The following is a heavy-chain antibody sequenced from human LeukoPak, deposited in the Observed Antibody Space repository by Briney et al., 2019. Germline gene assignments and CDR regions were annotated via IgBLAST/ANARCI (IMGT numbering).Heavy chain of an antibody. CDR3: TRGTVPGLAATYGTYFDS. J-gene: IGHJ4*02. CDR2: ISYDGTNK. D-gene: IGHD3/OR15-3a*01. Sequence: AGGSLRLSCAASGITFSRSAMHWVRQAPGKGLEWVAIISYDGTNKYYLDSVKGRFTISRDNSKNTLYLQMDSLRAEDTAVYYCTRGTVPGLAATYGTYFDSWGQGTLVTVSS. V-gene: IGHV3-30*04. CDR1: GITFSRSA.